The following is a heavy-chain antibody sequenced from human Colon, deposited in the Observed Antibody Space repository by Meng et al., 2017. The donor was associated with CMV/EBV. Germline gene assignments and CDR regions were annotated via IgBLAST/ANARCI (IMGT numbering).Heavy chain of an antibody. V-gene: IGHV3-74*01. D-gene: IGHD3-10*01. CDR3: ARDRLWFGEPDY. CDR2: INSDGSST. J-gene: IGHJ4*02. Sequence: GESLKISCAASGFTFSSYWMHWVRQAPGKGLVWVSRINSDGSSTSYADSVKGRFTISRDNAKNTLYLQMNSLRADDTAVYYCARDRLWFGEPDYWGQGTLVTVSS. CDR1: GFTFSSYW.